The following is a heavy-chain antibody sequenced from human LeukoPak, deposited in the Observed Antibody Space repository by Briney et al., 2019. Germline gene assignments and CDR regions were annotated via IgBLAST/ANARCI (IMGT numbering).Heavy chain of an antibody. D-gene: IGHD3-22*01. Sequence: SETLSLTCTVSGGSISSSSFYWGWVRQPPGKGLEWIGSIYYSGNTYYNPSLKSRVTISVDTSKNQFSLNLSSVTAADTAVYYCARGRHDITMIVVVRTSVSYYLDVWGKGTTITVS. V-gene: IGHV4-39*07. CDR2: IYYSGNT. CDR3: ARGRHDITMIVVVRTSVSYYLDV. CDR1: GGSISSSSFY. J-gene: IGHJ6*03.